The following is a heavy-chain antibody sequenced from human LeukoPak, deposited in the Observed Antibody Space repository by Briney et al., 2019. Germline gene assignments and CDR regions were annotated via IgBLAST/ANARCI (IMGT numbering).Heavy chain of an antibody. J-gene: IGHJ4*01. Sequence: ASVKVSCKTSGYSFTSYGISWVRQAPGQGLEWMGWMSAYNGNTNYAQNFQGRVTMTRDTSISTAYMEFSRLKSDDTAVYYCARGDGDYVGNDYWGHGTLVTVSS. V-gene: IGHV1-18*01. CDR3: ARGDGDYVGNDY. CDR1: GYSFTSYG. D-gene: IGHD4-17*01. CDR2: MSAYNGNT.